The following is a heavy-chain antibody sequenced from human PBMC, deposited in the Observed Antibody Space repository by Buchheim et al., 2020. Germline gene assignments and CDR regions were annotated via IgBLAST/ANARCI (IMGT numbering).Heavy chain of an antibody. D-gene: IGHD2-8*01. V-gene: IGHV3-48*03. Sequence: EVQLVESGGGLVQPGGSLRLSCVASGFTFSGYEMNWVRQAPGKGLEWLSYISNGGGTTYYADSVRGRLTISRDNARKSMFLQMNGLRAEDTAVYYCATLMASYWYFDLWGRGTL. CDR2: ISNGGGTT. CDR3: ATLMASYWYFDL. J-gene: IGHJ2*01. CDR1: GFTFSGYE.